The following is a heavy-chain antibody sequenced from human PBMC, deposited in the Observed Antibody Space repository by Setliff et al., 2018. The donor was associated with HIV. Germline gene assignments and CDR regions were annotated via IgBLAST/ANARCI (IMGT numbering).Heavy chain of an antibody. D-gene: IGHD3-22*01. Sequence: KTSETLSLTCTVSGGSISSGSYYWSWIRQPAGKGLEWIGRIYTSGSTNYNPSLKSRVTISVDTSKNQFSLKLRSVTAADTAVYYRARETYYYDNPQYYYYYMDVWGKGTTVTVSS. J-gene: IGHJ6*03. CDR2: IYTSGST. CDR1: GGSISSGSYY. V-gene: IGHV4-61*02. CDR3: ARETYYYDNPQYYYYYMDV.